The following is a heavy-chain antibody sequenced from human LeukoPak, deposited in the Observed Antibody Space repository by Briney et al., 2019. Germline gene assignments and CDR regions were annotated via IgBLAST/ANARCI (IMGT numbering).Heavy chain of an antibody. CDR2: IKQDGSER. CDR3: ARSSFCAFDY. CDR1: GFTLGTSW. Sequence: HSGGSLRLSCEASGFTLGTSWMGWARQAPGKGLEWVANIKQDGSERSYVDSVKGRFTISRDNAKNSLYLQMNSLRAEDTAVYYCARSSFCAFDYWGQGTLVTVSS. D-gene: IGHD2-21*01. V-gene: IGHV3-7*04. J-gene: IGHJ4*02.